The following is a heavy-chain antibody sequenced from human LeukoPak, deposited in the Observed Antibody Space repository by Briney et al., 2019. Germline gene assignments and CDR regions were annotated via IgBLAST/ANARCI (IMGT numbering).Heavy chain of an antibody. D-gene: IGHD6-13*01. J-gene: IGHJ4*02. CDR2: IYYSGST. Sequence: SETLSLTCTVSGGSISSYYWSWIRQPPGKGLEWIGYIYYSGSTYYNPSLNSRVTISVDTSKNQFSLKLSSVTAADTAVYYCARLEYSSSWSSKGFDYWGQGTLVTVSS. CDR3: ARLEYSSSWSSKGFDY. V-gene: IGHV4-59*08. CDR1: GGSISSYY.